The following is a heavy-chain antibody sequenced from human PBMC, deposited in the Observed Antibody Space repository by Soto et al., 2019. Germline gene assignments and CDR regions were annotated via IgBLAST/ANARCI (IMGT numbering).Heavy chain of an antibody. CDR1: GFIFSNAW. J-gene: IGHJ4*02. CDR3: TTGIYEGY. Sequence: EVQLVESGGGLVKPGGSLRLSCAASGFIFSNAWMNWVRQAPGKGLEWVGRIKTKTDGETTDYPAPVKGRLTIFRDDSKNTPYLQMKSLNTEDTAVYYCTTGIYEGYWGQGTLVTVSS. CDR2: IKTKTDGETT. D-gene: IGHD1-26*01. V-gene: IGHV3-15*07.